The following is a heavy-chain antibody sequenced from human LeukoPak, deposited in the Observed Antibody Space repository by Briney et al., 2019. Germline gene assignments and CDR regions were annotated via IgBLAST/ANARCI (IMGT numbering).Heavy chain of an antibody. Sequence: SETLSLTCTVSGGSISSYYWSWIRQPPGKGLEWIGYIYYSGSTNYNPSLKSRVTISVDTSKNQFSLKLSSVTAADTAVYYCARNDVASFDYWGQGTLVTVSS. J-gene: IGHJ4*02. CDR1: GGSISSYY. CDR3: ARNDVASFDY. CDR2: IYYSGST. V-gene: IGHV4-59*01. D-gene: IGHD2-15*01.